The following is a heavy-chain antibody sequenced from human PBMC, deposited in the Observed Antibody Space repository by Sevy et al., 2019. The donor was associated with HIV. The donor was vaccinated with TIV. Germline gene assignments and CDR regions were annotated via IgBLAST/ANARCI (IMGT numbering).Heavy chain of an antibody. CDR1: GFTFSSYA. CDR3: ARDHQVTYYDFWSGYSRYYNYYYYGMDV. CDR2: ISYDGSNK. V-gene: IGHV3-30-3*01. Sequence: GGSLRLSCAASGFTFSSYAMHWVRQAPGKGLEWVAVISYDGSNKYYADSVKGRFTISRDNSKNTLYLQMNSLRAEDTAVYYCARDHQVTYYDFWSGYSRYYNYYYYGMDVWGQGTTVTVSS. D-gene: IGHD3-3*01. J-gene: IGHJ6*02.